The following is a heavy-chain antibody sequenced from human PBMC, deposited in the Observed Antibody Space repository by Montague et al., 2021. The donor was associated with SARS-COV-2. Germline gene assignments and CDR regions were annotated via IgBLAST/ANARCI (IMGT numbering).Heavy chain of an antibody. CDR1: GGSFNNYY. V-gene: IGHV4-34*01. Sequence: SETLSLTCGVYGGSFNNYYFAWIRQPPGRGLEWIGESSRTGNTNYNPSLKSRVTISLDTSRNHVTLKLTSVTAADTAVYYCARGREDLGSGTDYGFRRWLAPWGQGTQVTVSS. CDR2: SSRTGNT. J-gene: IGHJ5*02. CDR3: ARGREDLGSGTDYGFRRWLAP. D-gene: IGHD3-10*01.